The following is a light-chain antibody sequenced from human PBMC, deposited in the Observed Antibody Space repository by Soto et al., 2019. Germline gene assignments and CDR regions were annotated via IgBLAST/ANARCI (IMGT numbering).Light chain of an antibody. J-gene: IGKJ3*01. CDR3: QQRSNWPPGVT. CDR2: DAS. Sequence: EVVLTQSPATLSLSPGERATLSCTASQSVTTYLAWYQQKPGQAPRLLIYDASPRATGIPARFSGSGSGTDFTLTISSLEPEDFAVYYCQQRSNWPPGVTFGPGNKVDIK. V-gene: IGKV3-11*01. CDR1: QSVTTY.